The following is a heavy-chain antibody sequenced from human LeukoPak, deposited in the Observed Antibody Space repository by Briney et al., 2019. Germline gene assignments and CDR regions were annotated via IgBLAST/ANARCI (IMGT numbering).Heavy chain of an antibody. J-gene: IGHJ6*03. Sequence: PSETLSLTCAVYGGSFSGYYWSWIRQPPGKGLEWIGEITHSGSTNYNPSLKSRVTISVDTSKNQLSLKLSSVTAADTAVYYCARHVMEQWLVYYYYYYMDVWGKGTTVTISS. V-gene: IGHV4-34*01. CDR1: GGSFSGYY. CDR2: ITHSGST. D-gene: IGHD6-19*01. CDR3: ARHVMEQWLVYYYYYYMDV.